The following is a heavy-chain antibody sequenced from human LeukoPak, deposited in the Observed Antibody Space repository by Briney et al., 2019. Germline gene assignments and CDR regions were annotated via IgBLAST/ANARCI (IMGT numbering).Heavy chain of an antibody. V-gene: IGHV4-34*01. CDR1: GGSFSGYY. CDR2: INHSGST. D-gene: IGHD2-2*01. CDR3: ARGGAKNIVVVPAALGPDFDY. Sequence: KPSETLSLTCAVYGGSFSGYYWSWLRQPPGKGLEWIGEINHSGSTNYNPSLKSRVTISVDTSKNQFSLKLSSVTAADTAVYYCARGGAKNIVVVPAALGPDFDYWGQGTLVTVSS. J-gene: IGHJ4*02.